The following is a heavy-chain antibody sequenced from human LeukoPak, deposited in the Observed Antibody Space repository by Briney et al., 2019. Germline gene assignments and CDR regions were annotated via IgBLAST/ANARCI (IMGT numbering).Heavy chain of an antibody. CDR2: ISGTSHYI. Sequence: GGSLRLSCATSGFSFSIYSMNRVRQAPGKGLEWVSSISGTSHYIYYADSVKGRFTISRDNARNSVYLQMDSLRDEDTAVYYCARDGFCTSVSCHYYFDSWGQATLVTVSS. D-gene: IGHD2-2*01. V-gene: IGHV3-21*01. CDR3: ARDGFCTSVSCHYYFDS. CDR1: GFSFSIYS. J-gene: IGHJ4*02.